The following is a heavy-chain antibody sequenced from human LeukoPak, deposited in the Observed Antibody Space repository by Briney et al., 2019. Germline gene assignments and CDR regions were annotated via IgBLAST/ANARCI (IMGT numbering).Heavy chain of an antibody. CDR1: GGSISSYY. Sequence: SETLSLTCTVYGGSISSYYWSWIRQPPGKGLEWIGYIYYSGSTNYNPSLKSRVTISVDTSKNQFSLKLSSVTAADTAVYYCARSGAAGTYYYYMDVWGKGTTVTISS. D-gene: IGHD6-13*01. V-gene: IGHV4-59*01. J-gene: IGHJ6*03. CDR3: ARSGAAGTYYYYMDV. CDR2: IYYSGST.